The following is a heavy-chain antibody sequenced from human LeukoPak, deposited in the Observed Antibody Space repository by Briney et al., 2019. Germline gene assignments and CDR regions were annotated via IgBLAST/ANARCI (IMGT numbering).Heavy chain of an antibody. Sequence: PSQTLSLTCTVSGGSVSSGSYYWSWIRQPAGKGLEWIGRMFTPGTINNNPSLKSRVIISLDTSKNQFSLKLSSVTAADTAVYYCARLHCSGGICYSFDYWGQGTLVTVSS. V-gene: IGHV4-61*02. J-gene: IGHJ4*02. D-gene: IGHD2-15*01. CDR1: GGSVSSGSYY. CDR3: ARLHCSGGICYSFDY. CDR2: MFTPGTI.